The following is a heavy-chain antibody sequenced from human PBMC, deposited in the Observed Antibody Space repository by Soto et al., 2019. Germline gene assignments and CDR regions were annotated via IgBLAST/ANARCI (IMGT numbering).Heavy chain of an antibody. CDR2: IGLAGGDT. CDR1: GFASS. CDR3: ANIIVGQWLVPGGY. J-gene: IGHJ4*02. D-gene: IGHD6-19*01. V-gene: IGHV3-23*01. Sequence: GGSLRLSCGISGFASSMTWVRQAPGKRLEWVSGIGLAGGDTYYADSVRGRFTVSRDNSKSTLFLQMNSLRAEDTAVYYCANIIVGQWLVPGGYWGQGTLVTVSS.